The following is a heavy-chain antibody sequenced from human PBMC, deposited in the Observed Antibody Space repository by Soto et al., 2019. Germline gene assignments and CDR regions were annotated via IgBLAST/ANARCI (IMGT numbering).Heavy chain of an antibody. V-gene: IGHV1-69*15. CDR2: ITPVYCTT. D-gene: IGHD3-10*01. CDR1: GVTFSSYV. J-gene: IGHJ5*02. Sequence: QVQLVQSGPEVKKPGSSVRVSCKAPGVTFSSYVFSWVRQAPGQRLEWMGRITPVYCTTHFAQKFQGSRTITADESTTTIFVELRDLSSDDTARYYWGRGFATDLWGQGTLLTGSS. CDR3: GRGFATDL.